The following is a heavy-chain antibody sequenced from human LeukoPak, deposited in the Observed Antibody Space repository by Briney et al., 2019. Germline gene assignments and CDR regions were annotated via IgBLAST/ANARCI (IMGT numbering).Heavy chain of an antibody. V-gene: IGHV3-33*06. CDR2: IWYDGSEK. CDR1: GFTFSTYG. Sequence: GRSQRLSCAASGFTFSTYGMHCVRQAPGKGLEWVAVIWYDGSEKYYADSVKGRFTISRDNSKNTLYLQMNSLRAEDTAVYYCAKDLTTGTLSFDYWGQGTLVTVSS. CDR3: AKDLTTGTLSFDY. J-gene: IGHJ4*02. D-gene: IGHD1-1*01.